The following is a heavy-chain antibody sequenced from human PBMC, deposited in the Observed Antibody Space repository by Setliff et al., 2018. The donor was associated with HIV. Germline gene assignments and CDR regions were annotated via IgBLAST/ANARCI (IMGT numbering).Heavy chain of an antibody. D-gene: IGHD2-15*01. CDR1: GFSFSWFG. J-gene: IGHJ6*02. Sequence: GGSLRLSCAASGFSFSWFGMHWVRQAPGKGLEWVAFIRYDGSNKYYADSVKGRFTISRDNSKNTLDLQMNSLRAEDTAVYYCAKTLPTLYPPHDYYFAMDVWGQGTTVTVSS. CDR2: IRYDGSNK. CDR3: AKTLPTLYPPHDYYFAMDV. V-gene: IGHV3-30*02.